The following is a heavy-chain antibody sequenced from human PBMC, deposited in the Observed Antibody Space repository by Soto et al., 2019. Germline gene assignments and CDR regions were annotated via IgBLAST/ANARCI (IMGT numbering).Heavy chain of an antibody. Sequence: SGTLSPTFTVSGGSISSGGYYWSWIRQHPGKGLEWMGYMYYSGSTYYNPSLKSRATISVDTSKNQFSLKLSCGTAADTAVYYCARDSPYSSNHAFECWGQGTPV. J-gene: IGHJ4*02. V-gene: IGHV4-31*03. D-gene: IGHD6-13*01. CDR2: MYYSGST. CDR1: GGSISSGGYY. CDR3: ARDSPYSSNHAFEC.